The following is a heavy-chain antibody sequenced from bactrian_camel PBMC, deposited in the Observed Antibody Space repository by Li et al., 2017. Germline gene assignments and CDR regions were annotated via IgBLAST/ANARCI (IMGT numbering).Heavy chain of an antibody. Sequence: HVQLVESGGGLVQPGGSLRLSCAASGFIFTNYDMNWVRQAPGKEREGVARIATGSGNTYYADSVKGQFTISHAGRTLYLQMNSLKSEDTAMYFCAADTACRVGCIANTSAARYNIWGQGTQVTVS. V-gene: IGHV3S1*01. CDR3: AADTACRVGCIANTSAARYNI. CDR2: IATGSGNT. J-gene: IGHJ4*01. D-gene: IGHD4*01. CDR1: GFIFTNYD.